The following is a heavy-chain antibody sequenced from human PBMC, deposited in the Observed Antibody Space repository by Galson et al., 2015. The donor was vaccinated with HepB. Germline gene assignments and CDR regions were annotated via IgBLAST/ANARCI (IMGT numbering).Heavy chain of an antibody. D-gene: IGHD3-9*01. CDR2: TYCRSKCYN. V-gene: IGHV6-1*01. CDR3: ARDPLTNYDVLTGHYSTAGIDC. Sequence: CAISGDSVSSNTAAWNWIRQSPSRGLEWLGRTYCRSKCYNDYALSVKSRITINADTSKNQFSLQLNSVTPEDTAVYYCARDPLTNYDVLTGHYSTAGIDCWGQGSLVTVSS. J-gene: IGHJ4*02. CDR1: GDSVSSNTAA.